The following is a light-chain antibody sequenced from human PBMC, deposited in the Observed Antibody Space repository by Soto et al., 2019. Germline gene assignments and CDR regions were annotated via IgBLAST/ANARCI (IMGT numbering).Light chain of an antibody. CDR1: FSNIGRNS. V-gene: IGLV1-44*01. CDR2: RND. J-gene: IGLJ3*02. Sequence: QSVVSQPPSVSGTPGQRVTISCSGTFSNIGRNSVSWYQQFPGTAPKLLIFRNDERPSGVPDRFSASKSDTSASLAISGLHSEDEAEYFCAVWEDTLGGPVFGGGTKLTVL. CDR3: AVWEDTLGGPV.